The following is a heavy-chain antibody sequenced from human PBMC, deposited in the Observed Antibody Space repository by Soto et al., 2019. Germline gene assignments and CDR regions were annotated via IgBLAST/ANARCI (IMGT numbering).Heavy chain of an antibody. D-gene: IGHD2-21*02. V-gene: IGHV3-23*01. CDR2: IGASGDIT. CDR1: GFSFTNFA. J-gene: IGHJ4*02. CDR3: ANDDFTGPGDDSFDY. Sequence: RRLSCAASGFSFTNFAMSWVRQARGKVLGWVAGIGASGDITWYADSVKGRLSISRDNSKNTLYPQLNSLRFEATAVYYCANDDFTGPGDDSFDYWGPGTLVTVSS.